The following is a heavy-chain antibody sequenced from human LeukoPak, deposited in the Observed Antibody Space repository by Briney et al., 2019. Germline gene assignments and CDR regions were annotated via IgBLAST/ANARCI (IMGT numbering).Heavy chain of an antibody. Sequence: SETLSLTCTVSGGSISGYYWSWIRQPAGKGLEWIGRIYPSGSTNYNPSLKSRVTMSVDKSKNQFSLQLSSVTAADTAVYYCARGGYSASGSYYYGGQGTLVTVSS. CDR1: GGSISGYY. J-gene: IGHJ4*02. CDR2: IYPSGST. V-gene: IGHV4-4*07. D-gene: IGHD3-10*01. CDR3: ARGGYSASGSYYY.